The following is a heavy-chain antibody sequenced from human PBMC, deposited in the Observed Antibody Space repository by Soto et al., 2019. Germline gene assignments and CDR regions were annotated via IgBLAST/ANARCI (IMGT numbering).Heavy chain of an antibody. CDR1: GFSLSTNGMG. CDR3: VRRTRGVYHLDRLWDKFDY. J-gene: IGHJ4*02. Sequence: QITVKESGLTLVKPTETLTLTCTFSGFSLSTNGMGVGWIRQPPGKALEWLALIYWDDNKRYSPSLRSRLTITRDXXKNQVDLILTNMDPVDTATYYCVRRTRGVYHLDRLWDKFDYWGQGSLVTVSS. D-gene: IGHD1-26*01. V-gene: IGHV2-5*02. CDR2: IYWDDNK.